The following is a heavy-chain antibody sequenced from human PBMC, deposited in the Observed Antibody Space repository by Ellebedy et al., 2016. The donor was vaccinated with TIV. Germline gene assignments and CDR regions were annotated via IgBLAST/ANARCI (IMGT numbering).Heavy chain of an antibody. J-gene: IGHJ5*02. D-gene: IGHD2-8*02. Sequence: GESLKISXATSGFTFSTSWMHWVRQAPGKGLMWVSRISNDGSLTNYADSVKGRFTVSRDNAKNTLYLQMHSLRVDDTAMYYCAIDRALVPDPDLDWLDPWGQGTLVTVSS. CDR3: AIDRALVPDPDLDWLDP. CDR2: ISNDGSLT. CDR1: GFTFSTSW. V-gene: IGHV3-74*01.